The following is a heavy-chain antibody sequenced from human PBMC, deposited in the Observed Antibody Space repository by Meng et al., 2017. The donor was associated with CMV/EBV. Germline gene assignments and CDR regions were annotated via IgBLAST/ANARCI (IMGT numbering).Heavy chain of an antibody. CDR3: ARGSRRLPRFNWFDP. CDR1: GGSFSGYY. CDR2: INHSGST. V-gene: IGHV4-34*01. J-gene: IGHJ5*02. D-gene: IGHD3-3*01. Sequence: QGLLRQWGAGLLKPSETLSLTCAVYGGSFSGYYWSWIRQPPGKGLEWIGEINHSGSTNYNPSLKSRVTISVDTSKNQFSLKLSSVTAADTAVYYCARGSRRLPRFNWFDPWGQGTLVTVSS.